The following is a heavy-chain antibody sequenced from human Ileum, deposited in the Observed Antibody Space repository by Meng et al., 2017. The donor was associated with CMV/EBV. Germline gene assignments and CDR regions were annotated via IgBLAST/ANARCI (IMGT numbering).Heavy chain of an antibody. J-gene: IGHJ4*02. CDR3: GMYYEGVGGRGY. Sequence: GLGILKPPQTLSLPGSVSGASITETNTHWSWIRRPAGKGLGWIGKKHKNGNNNYNASLKTRLTISIDTSKNQFSLTLTSVTAADSAVYYCGMYYEGVGGRGYWGQGILVTVSS. V-gene: IGHV4-61*09. CDR2: KHKNGNN. D-gene: IGHD3-16*01. CDR1: GASITETNTH.